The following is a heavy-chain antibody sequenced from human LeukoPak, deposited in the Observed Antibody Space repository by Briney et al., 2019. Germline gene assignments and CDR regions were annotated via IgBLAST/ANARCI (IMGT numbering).Heavy chain of an antibody. CDR3: ARMADCSGGSCYFRYYFDY. J-gene: IGHJ4*02. CDR2: IYYSGST. CDR1: GGSLRSSSYY. Sequence: SQTLSLTCTVSGGSLRSSSYYWGWIRQPPGKGLEWVGSIYYSGSTYYNPSLKSRVTISVDTSKNQFLLKLSSVTAADTAVYYCARMADCSGGSCYFRYYFDYWGQGTLVTVSS. D-gene: IGHD2-15*01. V-gene: IGHV4-39*01.